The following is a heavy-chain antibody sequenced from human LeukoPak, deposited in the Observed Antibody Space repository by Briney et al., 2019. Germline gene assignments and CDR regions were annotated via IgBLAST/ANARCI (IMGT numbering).Heavy chain of an antibody. CDR1: GYTFTSYG. J-gene: IGHJ4*02. V-gene: IGHV1-18*01. CDR2: ISANNGDT. D-gene: IGHD3-22*01. CDR3: AGGKYDSSGYYYIRLDY. Sequence: ASVKVSCKASGYTFTSYGISWVRQAPGQGLEWMGWISANNGDTHYAQNVQGRVTLTTDSSTSTAYMELRSLRSDDTAVYYCAGGKYDSSGYYYIRLDYWGQGTLVTVSS.